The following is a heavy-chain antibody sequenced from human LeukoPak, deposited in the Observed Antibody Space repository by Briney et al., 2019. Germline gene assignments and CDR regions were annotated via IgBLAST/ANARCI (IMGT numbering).Heavy chain of an antibody. CDR2: ISSSGGNT. CDR3: AKEVLRTSLADY. J-gene: IGHJ4*02. CDR1: GFSFSTYA. V-gene: IGHV3-23*01. Sequence: GGSLRLSCAASGFSFSTYAMSSVRQAPGKGLEWVSAISSSGGNTYYTDSVKGRFTISRDNSKNTVFLQMNSLRAEDTAVYYCAKEVLRTSLADYWGQGTLVTVSS. D-gene: IGHD1-7*01.